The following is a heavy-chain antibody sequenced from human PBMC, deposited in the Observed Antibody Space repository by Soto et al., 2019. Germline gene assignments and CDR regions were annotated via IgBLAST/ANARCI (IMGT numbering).Heavy chain of an antibody. CDR1: GFTFSNYG. Sequence: GGSLRLSCAAAGFTFSNYGMHWIRQAPGKGLEWVAVIWYDGSDEYYADSVKGRFTISRDNSKNTLYLQMNSLRAEDTAVYYCASIDCSDCPVGYWGQGTLVTVSS. CDR3: ASIDCSDCPVGY. D-gene: IGHD2-15*01. J-gene: IGHJ4*02. V-gene: IGHV3-33*01. CDR2: IWYDGSDE.